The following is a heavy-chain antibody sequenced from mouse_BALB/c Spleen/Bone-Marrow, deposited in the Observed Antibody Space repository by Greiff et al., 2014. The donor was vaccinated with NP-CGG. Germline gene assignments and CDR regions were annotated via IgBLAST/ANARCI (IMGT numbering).Heavy chain of an antibody. D-gene: IGHD1-1*01. V-gene: IGHV1-18*01. CDR3: ARGDYYGYAMDY. J-gene: IGHJ4*01. Sequence: EVHLVESGPELVKPGASMKISCKASGYSFTGYTMNWVKQSHGKNLEWIGLINPYNGGTSYNQKFKGKATLTVDKSSSTAYMELLSLTSEDSAVYYCARGDYYGYAMDYWGQGTSVTVSS. CDR2: INPYNGGT. CDR1: GYSFTGYT.